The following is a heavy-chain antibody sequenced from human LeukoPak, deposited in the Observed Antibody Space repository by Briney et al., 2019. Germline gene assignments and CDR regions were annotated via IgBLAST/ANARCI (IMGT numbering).Heavy chain of an antibody. J-gene: IGHJ4*02. CDR1: GGTFSSYA. Sequence: VASVKVSCKASGGTFSSYAISWVRQAPGQGLEWMGGIIPIFGTANYAQKFQGRVTITTDESTSTAYMELSSLRSEDTAVYYCARLQSSGWPAPDYWGQGTLVTVSS. D-gene: IGHD6-19*01. CDR2: IIPIFGTA. V-gene: IGHV1-69*05. CDR3: ARLQSSGWPAPDY.